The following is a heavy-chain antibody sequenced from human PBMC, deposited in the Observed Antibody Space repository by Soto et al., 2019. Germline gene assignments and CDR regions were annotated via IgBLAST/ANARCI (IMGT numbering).Heavy chain of an antibody. CDR3: ARESSSSCYGWFDP. D-gene: IGHD6-13*01. Sequence: GGSLRLSCAASGFTFSSYWMHWVRQAPGKGLVWVSRINSDGSSTSYADSVKGRFTISRDNAKNTLYLQMNSLRAEDTAVYYCARESSSSCYGWFDPWGQGTLVTVSS. V-gene: IGHV3-74*01. CDR2: INSDGSST. J-gene: IGHJ5*02. CDR1: GFTFSSYW.